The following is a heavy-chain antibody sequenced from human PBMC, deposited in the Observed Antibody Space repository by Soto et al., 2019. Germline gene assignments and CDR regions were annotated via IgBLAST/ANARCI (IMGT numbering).Heavy chain of an antibody. D-gene: IGHD3-16*01. CDR3: ARSEDYVWGTSNFDY. V-gene: IGHV1-69*13. Sequence: SVKVSCKASGGTFSSYAISWVRQAPGQGLEWMGGIIPIFGTANYAQKFQGRVTITADESTSTAYMELSSLRSEDTALYYCARSEDYVWGTSNFDYWGQGTLVTVAS. J-gene: IGHJ4*02. CDR1: GGTFSSYA. CDR2: IIPIFGTA.